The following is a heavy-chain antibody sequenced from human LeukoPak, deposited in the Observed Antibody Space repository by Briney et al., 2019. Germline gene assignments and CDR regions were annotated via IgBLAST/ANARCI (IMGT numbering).Heavy chain of an antibody. D-gene: IGHD4-17*01. J-gene: IGHJ6*03. CDR2: IYYSGST. Sequence: SETLSLTCTVSGGSISSYYWSWIRQPPGKGLEWLGYIYYSGSTNYNPSLKSRVTISVDTSKNQFSLKLSSVTAVDTAVYYCARGPFDGPHYYYYMDVWGKGTTVTVSS. CDR3: ARGPFDGPHYYYYMDV. V-gene: IGHV4-59*01. CDR1: GGSISSYY.